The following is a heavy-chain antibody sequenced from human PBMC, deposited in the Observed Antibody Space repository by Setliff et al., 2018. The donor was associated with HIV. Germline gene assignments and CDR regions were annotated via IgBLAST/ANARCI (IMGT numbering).Heavy chain of an antibody. Sequence: SETLSLTCTVSGGSISSGSYYWSWIRQPPGKGLEWIGYIYYSGSTNYNPSLKSRVTISVDTSKNQFSLKLSSVIAADTAVYYCARIFGDQGYYYGMDVWGQGTTVTVSS. CDR3: ARIFGDQGYYYGMDV. J-gene: IGHJ6*02. CDR1: GGSISSGSYY. D-gene: IGHD3-3*01. CDR2: IYYSGST. V-gene: IGHV4-61*01.